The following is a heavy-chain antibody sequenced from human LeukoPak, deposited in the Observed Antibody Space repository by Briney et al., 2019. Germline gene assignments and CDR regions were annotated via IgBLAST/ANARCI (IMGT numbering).Heavy chain of an antibody. Sequence: GGSLRLSCAISGFTFSGCELTWVRQAPGKGLEYVSAISNNGGTTYYANSVKGRFTISRDNSKSTLYLQMGSLRAEDMAVYYCARVASSGTYGDYWGQGTLVTVSS. CDR3: ARVASSGTYGDY. D-gene: IGHD1-26*01. CDR1: GFTFSGCE. CDR2: ISNNGGTT. J-gene: IGHJ4*02. V-gene: IGHV3-64*01.